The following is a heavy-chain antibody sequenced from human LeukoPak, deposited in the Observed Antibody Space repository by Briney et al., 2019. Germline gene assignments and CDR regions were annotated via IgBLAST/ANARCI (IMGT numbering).Heavy chain of an antibody. D-gene: IGHD2-21*02. V-gene: IGHV3-23*01. Sequence: GGSLRLSCEASGFTFSTYGMSWVRQAPGKGLEWVSAISGSGGSTYYADSVKGRVTISRDNSKNTLYLQMDSLRAEDTAVYYCASELAHCVGDCLKNWGQGTLVTVSS. CDR3: ASELAHCVGDCLKN. J-gene: IGHJ4*02. CDR1: GFTFSTYG. CDR2: ISGSGGST.